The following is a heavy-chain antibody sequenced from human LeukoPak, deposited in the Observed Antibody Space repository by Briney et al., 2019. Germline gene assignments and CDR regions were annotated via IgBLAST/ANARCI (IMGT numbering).Heavy chain of an antibody. CDR3: AREPGPAAPPVDY. V-gene: IGHV3-21*01. CDR2: ISSGSTYM. J-gene: IGHJ4*02. Sequence: GGSLRLSCAASGFTFTSYGMNWVRQAPGKGLEWVSSISSGSTYMYYADSVKGRFTISRDNAKNSVYLQMNSLRAENTAVYYCAREPGPAAPPVDYWGQGTLVTVSS. CDR1: GFTFTSYG. D-gene: IGHD2-2*01.